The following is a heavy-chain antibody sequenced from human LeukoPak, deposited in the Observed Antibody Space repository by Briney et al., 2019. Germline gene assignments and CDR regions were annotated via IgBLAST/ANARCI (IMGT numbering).Heavy chain of an antibody. J-gene: IGHJ6*03. V-gene: IGHV1-2*02. Sequence: ASVKVSCKASGYTFTGYYIHWVRQAPGQGLEWMGWINPNSGVTKYAQNFQGRVTMTRDASISTTYMELTRLRSDDTAIYYCARDGYSYGLYYNYYYYMDVWGKGTTVTVSS. CDR2: INPNSGVT. D-gene: IGHD5-18*01. CDR1: GYTFTGYY. CDR3: ARDGYSYGLYYNYYYYMDV.